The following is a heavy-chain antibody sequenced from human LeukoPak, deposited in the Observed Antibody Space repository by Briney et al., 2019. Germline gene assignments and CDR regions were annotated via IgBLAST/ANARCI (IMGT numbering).Heavy chain of an antibody. J-gene: IGHJ3*02. D-gene: IGHD3-10*01. CDR3: ARIQSAGTSDAFDI. CDR2: TSGYNGHT. V-gene: IGHV1-18*01. Sequence: GASVKVSCKASGYTFDTYGISWVRQAPGQGLEWMGWTSGYNGHTKYAQKFHDRVTLTTDTSTSTAYMETRSLRSDDTAVYYCARIQSAGTSDAFDIWGQGTMLTVS. CDR1: GYTFDTYG.